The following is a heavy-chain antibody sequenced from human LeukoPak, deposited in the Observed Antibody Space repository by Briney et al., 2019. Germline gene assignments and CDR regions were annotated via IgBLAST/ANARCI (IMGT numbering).Heavy chain of an antibody. Sequence: SETLSLTCTVSGGSISSYYWSWIRQPPGKGLEWIGYIYYSGSTNYNPSLKGRVTISVDTSKNQFSLKLSSVTAADTAVYYCARRIYGSPFDYWGQGTLVTVSS. CDR1: GGSISSYY. CDR2: IYYSGST. D-gene: IGHD4-17*01. CDR3: ARRIYGSPFDY. V-gene: IGHV4-59*08. J-gene: IGHJ4*02.